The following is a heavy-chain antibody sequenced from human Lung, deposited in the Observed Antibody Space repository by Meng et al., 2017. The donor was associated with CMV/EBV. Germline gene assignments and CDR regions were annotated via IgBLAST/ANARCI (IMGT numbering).Heavy chain of an antibody. J-gene: IGHJ5*02. Sequence: SGPXLVXPPETLTLTCTVSGFSLSNARMGVSWIRQPPGKALEWLAHIFSNDEKSYSTSLKSRLTISKDTSTSQVVLTMTNMDPVDTATYYSARIPSRACSSTSGSTGLFRYDHWGQGXLVTVSS. CDR3: ARIPSRACSSTSGSTGLFRYDH. V-gene: IGHV2-26*01. CDR1: GFSLSNARMG. CDR2: IFSNDEK. D-gene: IGHD2-2*01.